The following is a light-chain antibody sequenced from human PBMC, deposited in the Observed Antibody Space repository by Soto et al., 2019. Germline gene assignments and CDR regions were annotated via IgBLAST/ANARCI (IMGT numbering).Light chain of an antibody. J-gene: IGKJ1*01. Sequence: EIVLTQSPATLSLSPGERATLSCRASQSVSSYLAWYQQKPGQAPRLLIYDASNRATGIPARFSGSGSGTDFTXTISSXXXXXXXXXXCQXRSNWPPTWTFGQGTKVEIK. CDR2: DAS. V-gene: IGKV3-11*01. CDR1: QSVSSY. CDR3: QXRSNWPPTWT.